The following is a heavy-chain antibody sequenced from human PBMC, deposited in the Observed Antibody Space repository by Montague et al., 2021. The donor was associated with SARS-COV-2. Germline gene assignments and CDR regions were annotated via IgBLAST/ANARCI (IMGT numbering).Heavy chain of an antibody. Sequence: PALVKPTQTLTLTCAFSGFSVSTSGLCVSWIRLPPGKALEWLAPIDWDDDTYYSTSLKTRLTISKDTSKNQVVLTMTNMDPVDTGTYYCARIPEYSSGGGPDWYFDLWGRGTLVTVSS. CDR3: ARIPEYSSGGGPDWYFDL. CDR2: IDWDDDT. J-gene: IGHJ2*01. CDR1: GFSVSTSGLC. D-gene: IGHD6-19*01. V-gene: IGHV2-70*01.